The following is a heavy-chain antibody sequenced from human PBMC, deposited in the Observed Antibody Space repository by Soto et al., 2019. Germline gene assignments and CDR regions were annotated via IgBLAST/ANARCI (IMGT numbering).Heavy chain of an antibody. J-gene: IGHJ4*02. V-gene: IGHV1-18*01. CDR2: ISAYSGDT. Sequence: VQLVQSRTEVKNPGASVKVSCQAAAYTFDNFGIHWVRQAPGQGLEWIGWISAYSGDTNYAQRLQGRVTMTTDTSTNTAYMELSGLTSDDTAVCFCARDGFGSYLDYWGQGTLVTVSS. D-gene: IGHD3-10*01. CDR1: AYTFDNFG. CDR3: ARDGFGSYLDY.